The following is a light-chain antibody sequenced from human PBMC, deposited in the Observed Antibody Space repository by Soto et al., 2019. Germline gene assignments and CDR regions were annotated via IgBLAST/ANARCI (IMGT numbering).Light chain of an antibody. CDR1: SSDVGGYNY. Sequence: QSVLTQPPSASGSPGQSVTISCTGTSSDVGGYNYVSWYQQHPGKAPKLMIYEVSKRPSGVPDRFSGSKSGNTASLTVSGLQAEDEADYYCSSYAGSNNFRVFGTRTKLTVL. J-gene: IGLJ1*01. CDR2: EVS. CDR3: SSYAGSNNFRV. V-gene: IGLV2-8*01.